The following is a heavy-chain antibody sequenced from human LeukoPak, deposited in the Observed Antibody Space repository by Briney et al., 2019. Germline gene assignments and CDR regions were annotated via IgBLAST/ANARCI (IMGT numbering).Heavy chain of an antibody. J-gene: IGHJ4*02. Sequence: ASVKVPCKASGYTFIGYFMHWVRQAPGQGLEWMGWINTNSGDTNYAQNFQGRVTMTRDTSISTAYMELSSLRSEDTAVYYCARSPRNGYIEGYWGQGTLVTVSS. CDR2: INTNSGDT. CDR1: GYTFIGYF. V-gene: IGHV1-2*02. CDR3: ARSPRNGYIEGY. D-gene: IGHD5-24*01.